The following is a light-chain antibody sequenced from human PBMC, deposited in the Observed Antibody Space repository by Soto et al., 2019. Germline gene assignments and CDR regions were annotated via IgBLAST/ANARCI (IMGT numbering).Light chain of an antibody. Sequence: DIQMTQSPSALSASVGDRVTITCRASQSISRWLALYQQKPGKAPKLLIYKASSLQGGVPSRFSGSGSGTEFTLTISGLQPDDVATYYCHQYSGLYTFGQGTKLEI. J-gene: IGKJ2*01. CDR2: KAS. CDR1: QSISRW. CDR3: HQYSGLYT. V-gene: IGKV1-5*03.